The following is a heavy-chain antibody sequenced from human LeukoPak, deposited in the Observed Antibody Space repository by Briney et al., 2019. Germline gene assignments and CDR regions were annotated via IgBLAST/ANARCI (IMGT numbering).Heavy chain of an antibody. D-gene: IGHD3-22*01. J-gene: IGHJ3*02. Sequence: WVRQAPGKGLEWIGSIYYSGSTYYNPSLKSRVTISVDTSKNQFSLKLSSVTAADTAVYYCARSITMILNAFDIWGQGTMVTVSS. CDR3: ARSITMILNAFDI. V-gene: IGHV4-39*07. CDR2: IYYSGST.